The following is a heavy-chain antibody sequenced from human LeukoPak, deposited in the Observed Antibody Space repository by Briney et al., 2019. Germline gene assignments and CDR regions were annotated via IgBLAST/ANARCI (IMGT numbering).Heavy chain of an antibody. J-gene: IGHJ3*02. V-gene: IGHV3-11*04. CDR3: ARDPRSVAVAARNAFDI. CDR1: GFTFSDYY. Sequence: GGSLRLSCAASGFTFSDYYMSWIRQAPGKGLEWVSYISSSGSTIYYADSVKGRFTISRDNAKNSLYLQMSSLRAEDTAVYYCARDPRSVAVAARNAFDIWGQGTMVTVSS. CDR2: ISSSGSTI. D-gene: IGHD6-6*01.